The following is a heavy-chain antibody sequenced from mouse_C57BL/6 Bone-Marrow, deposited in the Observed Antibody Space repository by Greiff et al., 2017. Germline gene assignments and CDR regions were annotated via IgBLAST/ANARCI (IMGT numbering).Heavy chain of an antibody. Sequence: QVQLQQPGAELVRPWSSVKLSCKVPGYTLTSYWLYCVKLRFIQGPVWIGNIVPSDSETHYNQKFKGKATLTVDKSSSTAYMQLSSLTSEDSAVYYCARSDPIRGYFDYWGQGTTLTVSS. CDR1: GYTLTSYW. D-gene: IGHD1-3*01. J-gene: IGHJ2*01. CDR2: IVPSDSET. V-gene: IGHV1-52*01. CDR3: ARSDPIRGYFDY.